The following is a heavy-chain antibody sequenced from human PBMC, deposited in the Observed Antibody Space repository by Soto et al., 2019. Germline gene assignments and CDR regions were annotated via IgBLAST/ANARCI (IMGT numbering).Heavy chain of an antibody. CDR2: IIPIFGTA. Sequence: GASVKVSCKASGGTFSSYAISWVRQAPGQGLEWMGGIIPIFGTANYAQKFQGRVTITADESTSTAYMELSSLRSEDTAVYYCARGKTTKRYYYYYYGMDVWGQGTTVTVSS. J-gene: IGHJ6*02. D-gene: IGHD1-7*01. CDR3: ARGKTTKRYYYYYYGMDV. CDR1: GGTFSSYA. V-gene: IGHV1-69*13.